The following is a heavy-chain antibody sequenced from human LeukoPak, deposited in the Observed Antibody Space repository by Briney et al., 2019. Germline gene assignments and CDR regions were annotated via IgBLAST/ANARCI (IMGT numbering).Heavy chain of an antibody. J-gene: IGHJ5*02. CDR2: IYNRGST. CDR3: ARTYYDILTGYYPRSNWFDP. Sequence: ASETLSLTCTVSGGSISSSVYYWGWIRQPPGKGLEWIGSIYNRGSTNYNPSLKSRVTISVDTSKNQFSLKLSSVTAADTAVYYCARTYYDILTGYYPRSNWFDPWGQGTLVTVSS. V-gene: IGHV4-39*07. D-gene: IGHD3-9*01. CDR1: GGSISSSVYY.